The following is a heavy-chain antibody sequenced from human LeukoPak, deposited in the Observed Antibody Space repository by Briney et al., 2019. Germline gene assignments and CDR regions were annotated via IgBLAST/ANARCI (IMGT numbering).Heavy chain of an antibody. CDR1: GFSFSLSG. CDR3: ASEGGNY. D-gene: IGHD3-16*01. J-gene: IGHJ4*02. Sequence: GGSLRLSCAASGFSFSLSGMHWVRQAPGKGLEWVAFIYNDGINKYYADSVKGRFTITRDNSKNTLYLQMNSLRDEDTAVYYCASEGGNYWGQGTLVTVSS. CDR2: IYNDGINK. V-gene: IGHV3-33*08.